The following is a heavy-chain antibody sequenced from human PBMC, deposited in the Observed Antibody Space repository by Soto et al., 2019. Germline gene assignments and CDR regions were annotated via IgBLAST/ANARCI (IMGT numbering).Heavy chain of an antibody. D-gene: IGHD3-16*01. J-gene: IGHJ4*02. CDR2: IFYGGST. CDR3: DGFVITASQNTGFDV. CDR1: GVSFKANDYY. V-gene: IGHV4-39*01. Sequence: SETLSLTCIVSGVSFKANDYYWGCVRPPPGKGLEGIGNIFYGGSTIYNPSLRTRLSISVDTSKNQFSLRLNSVTAADTAVYYCDGFVITASQNTGFDVWGQGTMVTVSS.